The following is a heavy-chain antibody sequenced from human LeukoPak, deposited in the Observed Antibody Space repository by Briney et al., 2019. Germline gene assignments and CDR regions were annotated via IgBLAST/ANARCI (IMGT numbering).Heavy chain of an antibody. CDR2: INHSGST. CDR1: GGSFSGYY. CDR3: ARGYSYGWALGYYYYYMDV. D-gene: IGHD5-18*01. J-gene: IGHJ6*03. Sequence: SETLSLTCAVYGGSFSGYYWSWIRQPPGKGLEWIGEINHSGSTNYNPSLKSRVTISVDTSKNQFSLKLSSVTAADTAVYYCARGYSYGWALGYYYYYMDVWGKGTTVTISS. V-gene: IGHV4-34*01.